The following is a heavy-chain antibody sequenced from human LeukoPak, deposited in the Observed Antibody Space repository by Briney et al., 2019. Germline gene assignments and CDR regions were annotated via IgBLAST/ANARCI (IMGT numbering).Heavy chain of an antibody. D-gene: IGHD1-1*01. CDR1: FGSLSDYN. CDR2: ITDSATT. J-gene: IGHJ4*02. V-gene: IGHV4-34*01. CDR3: ARGLDLDGLDS. Sequence: ASETLSLTCAVSFGSLSDYNWSWLRQSPEKGLEWIGEITDSATTHYNPSLETRVTISIDTAKRQFSLRLTSLTAAGTAVYYCARGLDLDGLDSWGQGILVTVSS.